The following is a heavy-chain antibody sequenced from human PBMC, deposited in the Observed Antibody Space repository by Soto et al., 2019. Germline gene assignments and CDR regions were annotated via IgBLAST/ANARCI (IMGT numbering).Heavy chain of an antibody. CDR1: GFTFSSYG. V-gene: IGHV3-30*18. Sequence: QVQLVESGGGVVQPGRSLRLSCAASGFTFSSYGMHWVRQAAGKGLEWVAVISYDGSNKYYADSVKGRFTISRDNSKNTLYLQMNSLRAEDTAVHYCAKETYSGPLYYSGQGTLVTVSS. D-gene: IGHD2-15*01. J-gene: IGHJ4*02. CDR3: AKETYSGPLYY. CDR2: ISYDGSNK.